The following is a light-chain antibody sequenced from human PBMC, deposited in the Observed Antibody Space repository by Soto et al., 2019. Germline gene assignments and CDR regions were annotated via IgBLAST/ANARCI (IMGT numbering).Light chain of an antibody. CDR3: QQYDGLHRT. Sequence: EIVLTQSPGNLSLSPGERATLSCMASQSVSSNYLAWYQQKSGQAPMLLIYGASSRATGTPARFSGSGSGTDFTLTISRLEPEDFAVYYCQQYDGLHRTFGQGTMVEIK. V-gene: IGKV3-20*01. CDR1: QSVSSNY. J-gene: IGKJ1*01. CDR2: GAS.